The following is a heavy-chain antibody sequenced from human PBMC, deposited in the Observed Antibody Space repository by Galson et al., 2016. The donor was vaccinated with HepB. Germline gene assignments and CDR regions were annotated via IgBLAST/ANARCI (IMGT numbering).Heavy chain of an antibody. CDR3: ARDDSYCGVDCYRHFVH. J-gene: IGHJ5*02. CDR1: GGSSIAYT. D-gene: IGHD2-21*02. V-gene: IGHV1-69*08. Sequence: VKVSCKASGGSSIAYTISWLRQAPGQGLEWLGRMIPILDRPNYAQSFQDRLTITADKYTNTAYMELNSLISVDTAVYYCARDDSYCGVDCYRHFVHWGQGTLVTVSS. CDR2: MIPILDRP.